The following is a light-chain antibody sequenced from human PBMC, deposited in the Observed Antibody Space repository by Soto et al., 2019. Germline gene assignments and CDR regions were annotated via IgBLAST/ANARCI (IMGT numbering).Light chain of an antibody. CDR3: QQDYSTPPT. Sequence: DIVMTHSPDSLAVSLGERATINSKSSQSVLYSSNNKNYLAWYQQKPGQPPKLPIYWASTRESGVPDRFSGSGSGTDFTLTVRSLQAEDVAVYYCQQDYSTPPTFGQGTKVEIK. J-gene: IGKJ1*01. CDR2: WAS. CDR1: QSVLYSSNNKNY. V-gene: IGKV4-1*01.